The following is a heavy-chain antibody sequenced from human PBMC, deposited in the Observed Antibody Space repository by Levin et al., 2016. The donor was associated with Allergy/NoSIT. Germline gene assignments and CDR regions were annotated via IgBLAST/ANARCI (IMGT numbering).Heavy chain of an antibody. CDR2: ISYDGSNK. V-gene: IGHV3-30*04. CDR1: GFTFSSYA. D-gene: IGHD2-15*01. Sequence: GESLKISCAASGFTFSSYAMHWVRQAPGKGLEWVAVISYDGSNKYYADSVKGRFTISRDNSKNTLYLQMNSLRAEDTAVYYCARDEECSGGSCYSDQVDYDSSGYNDYWGQGTLVTVSS. J-gene: IGHJ4*02. CDR3: ARDEECSGGSCYSDQVDYDSSGYNDY.